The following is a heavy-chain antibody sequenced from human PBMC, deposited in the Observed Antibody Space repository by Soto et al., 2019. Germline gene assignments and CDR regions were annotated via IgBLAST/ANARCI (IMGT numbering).Heavy chain of an antibody. J-gene: IGHJ6*02. Sequence: GGSLRLSCAASGLTFSSFAMSWVRQAPGKXLEWVSGISGSGGSTYHADSVKGRLIISRDNSKNMLYLQMNSVRPEDTAVYYCAKGHSSSPSPQYYYYGMDVWGQGTTVTVSS. V-gene: IGHV3-23*01. CDR3: AKGHSSSPSPQYYYYGMDV. D-gene: IGHD6-13*01. CDR2: ISGSGGST. CDR1: GLTFSSFA.